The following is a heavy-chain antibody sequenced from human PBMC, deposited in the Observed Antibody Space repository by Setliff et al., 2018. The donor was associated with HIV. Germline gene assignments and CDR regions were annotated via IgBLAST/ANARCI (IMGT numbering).Heavy chain of an antibody. V-gene: IGHV1-69*13. Sequence: SVKVSCKASGGTFSSYAISWVRQAPGQGLEWMGGIIPIFGTANYAQKFQGRVTITADESTSTAYMELSSLRSEDTAVYYCARGGRVVPAATGSNAYDIWGQGTKVTVSS. CDR2: IIPIFGTA. CDR3: ARGGRVVPAATGSNAYDI. J-gene: IGHJ3*02. CDR1: GGTFSSYA. D-gene: IGHD2-2*01.